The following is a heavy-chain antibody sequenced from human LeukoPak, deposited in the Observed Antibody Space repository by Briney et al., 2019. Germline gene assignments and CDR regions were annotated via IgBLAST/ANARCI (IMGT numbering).Heavy chain of an antibody. V-gene: IGHV1-2*02. CDR2: INPNSGGT. Sequence: ASETVSCKASGYTFTGYYMHWVRQAPGQGLERMGWINPNSGGTNYAQKFQGRVTMTRDTSISTAYMELSRLRSDDTAVYYCARVFPLDYWGQGTLVTVSS. D-gene: IGHD3-3*01. CDR1: GYTFTGYY. J-gene: IGHJ4*02. CDR3: ARVFPLDY.